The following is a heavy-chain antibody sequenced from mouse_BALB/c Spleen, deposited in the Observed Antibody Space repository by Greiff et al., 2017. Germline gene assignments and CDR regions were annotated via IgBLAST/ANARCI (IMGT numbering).Heavy chain of an antibody. CDR3: ASPTDYYGSSYWYFDV. Sequence: QVQLQQPGAELVKPGTSVKLSCKASGYNFTSYWINWVKLRPGQGLEWIGDIYPGSGSTNYNEKFKSKATLTVDTSSSTAYMQLSSLASEDSALYYCASPTDYYGSSYWYFDVWGAGTTVTVSS. J-gene: IGHJ1*01. D-gene: IGHD1-1*01. V-gene: IGHV1-55*01. CDR2: IYPGSGST. CDR1: GYNFTSYW.